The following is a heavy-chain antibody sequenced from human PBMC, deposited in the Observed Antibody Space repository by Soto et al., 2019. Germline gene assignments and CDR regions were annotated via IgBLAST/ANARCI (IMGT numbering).Heavy chain of an antibody. J-gene: IGHJ6*02. Sequence: GGSLRLSCAASGFTLSSCAMGWVRQDPGKELEWVSDIIDSGGSTYYADPVKGRFTISRDNSKSTLYLQMNSLRAEDTELYYCAKGRKDYYYYGVDVWGQGATVTVSS. CDR3: AKGRKDYYYYGVDV. CDR1: GFTLSSCA. V-gene: IGHV3-23*01. CDR2: IIDSGGST.